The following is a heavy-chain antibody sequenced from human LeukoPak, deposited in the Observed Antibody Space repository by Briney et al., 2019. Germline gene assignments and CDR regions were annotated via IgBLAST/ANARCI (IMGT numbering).Heavy chain of an antibody. CDR3: ARDGYCSGGSCYYYYYYMDV. J-gene: IGHJ6*03. D-gene: IGHD2-15*01. V-gene: IGHV4-34*01. CDR2: INHSGST. Sequence: PSETLSLTCAVYGGSFSGYYWSWIRQPPGKGLEWIGGINHSGSTNYNPSLKSRVTISVDTSKNQFSLKLSSVTAADTAVYYCARDGYCSGGSCYYYYYYMDVWGKGTTVTVSS. CDR1: GGSFSGYY.